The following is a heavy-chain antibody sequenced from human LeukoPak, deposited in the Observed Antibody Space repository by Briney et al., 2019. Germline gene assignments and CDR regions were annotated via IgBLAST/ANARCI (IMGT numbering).Heavy chain of an antibody. Sequence: GGALRLSCTASAFTLSSYVMSWLRRALGGGLECLSTISGSGVSAFSADSVKGRFRVSRDNSKNLLYLHMDGLRADDTALYFCARCPGGHDVLTPSRSYVFVPWGLGTLVTVSS. CDR1: AFTLSSYV. V-gene: IGHV3-23*01. J-gene: IGHJ5*02. D-gene: IGHD3-9*01. CDR3: ARCPGGHDVLTPSRSYVFVP. CDR2: ISGSGVSA.